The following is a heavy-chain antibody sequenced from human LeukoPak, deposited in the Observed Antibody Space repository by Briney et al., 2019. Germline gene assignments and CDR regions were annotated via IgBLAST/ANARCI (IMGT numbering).Heavy chain of an antibody. J-gene: IGHJ4*02. V-gene: IGHV3-23*01. CDR3: AKDGSWAVAAY. Sequence: PGGSLRLSCVASGFTFSSYAMCWVRQAPGKGLEWASSITASGDTTYYAGSVRGQFTISRDNSRNTLYLQINSLRAEDTAVYYCAKDGSWAVAAYWGQGTLVTVSS. CDR1: GFTFSSYA. D-gene: IGHD6-19*01. CDR2: ITASGDTT.